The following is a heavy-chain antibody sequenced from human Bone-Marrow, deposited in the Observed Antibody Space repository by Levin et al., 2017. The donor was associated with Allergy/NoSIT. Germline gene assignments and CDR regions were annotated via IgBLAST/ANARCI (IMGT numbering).Heavy chain of an antibody. CDR1: GFTFKSYW. CDR2: IGPDGSDQ. V-gene: IGHV3-7*01. J-gene: IGHJ5*02. D-gene: IGHD1-26*01. Sequence: RSGGSLRLSCAVSGFTFKSYWMNWFRQTPGKGLEWVAIIGPDGSDQLYLDSVKGRFTISRDNAKDSLYLQMSSLRVEDTAVYYCVRDPKYRHANSGPWGQGTVVTVSS. CDR3: VRDPKYRHANSGP.